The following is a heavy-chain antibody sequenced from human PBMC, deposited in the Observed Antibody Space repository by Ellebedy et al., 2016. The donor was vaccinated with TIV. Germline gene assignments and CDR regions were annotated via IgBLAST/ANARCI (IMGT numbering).Heavy chain of an antibody. Sequence: AASVKVSCKVSGYTLTELSMHWVRQPPGKGLVWMGGFDPEDGETIYAHKFQVRVTMTEDTSTDTVYMELGRLRSEDTAVYYCATFGYIYGYFDYWGQGTLVTVSS. D-gene: IGHD5-18*01. V-gene: IGHV1-24*01. CDR1: GYTLTELS. J-gene: IGHJ4*02. CDR2: FDPEDGET. CDR3: ATFGYIYGYFDY.